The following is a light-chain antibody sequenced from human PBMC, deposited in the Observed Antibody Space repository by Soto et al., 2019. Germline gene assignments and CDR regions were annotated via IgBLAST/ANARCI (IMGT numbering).Light chain of an antibody. Sequence: DVQMTQSPSSLSAFVGDRVTITCRASQGIAPYLACFQQKPEKVLKLLIYATSTLQSGVPSRFSGGGSGTDFTLTINSLQPEDVGAYYCQKYNSAPLTIGGGTKVEIK. J-gene: IGKJ4*01. CDR1: QGIAPY. V-gene: IGKV1-27*01. CDR2: ATS. CDR3: QKYNSAPLT.